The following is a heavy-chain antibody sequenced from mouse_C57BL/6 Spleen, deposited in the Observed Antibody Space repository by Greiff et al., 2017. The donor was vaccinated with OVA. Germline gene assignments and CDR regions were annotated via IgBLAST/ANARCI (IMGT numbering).Heavy chain of an antibody. Sequence: EVKLVESGGGLVKPGGSLKLSCAASGFTFSSYAMSWVRQTPEKRLEWVATISDGGSYTYYPENVKGRFTISRDNAKNNLYLQMSHLKSEDTAMYYCARGSWYFDVWGTGTTVTVSS. CDR3: ARGSWYFDV. CDR1: GFTFSSYA. V-gene: IGHV5-4*03. CDR2: ISDGGSYT. J-gene: IGHJ1*03.